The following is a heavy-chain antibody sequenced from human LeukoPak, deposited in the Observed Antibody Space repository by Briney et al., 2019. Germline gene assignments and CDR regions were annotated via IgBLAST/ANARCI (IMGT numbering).Heavy chain of an antibody. CDR2: ISAYNGNT. D-gene: IGHD6-19*01. J-gene: IGHJ6*03. CDR1: GYTFTSYG. CDR3: ARGSAVAGTRGYYYYYMDV. Sequence: ASVKVSCKASGYTFTSYGISWVRQAPGQGLEWMGWISAYNGNTNYAQKLQGRVTMTTDTSTSTAYMELRSLRSDDTAVYYCARGSAVAGTRGYYYYYMDVWGKGTTVTVSS. V-gene: IGHV1-18*01.